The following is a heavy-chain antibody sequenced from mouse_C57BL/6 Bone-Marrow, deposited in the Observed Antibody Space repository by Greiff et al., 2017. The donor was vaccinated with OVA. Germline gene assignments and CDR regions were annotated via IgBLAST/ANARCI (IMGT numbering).Heavy chain of an antibody. J-gene: IGHJ1*03. Sequence: QVQLQQSGPELVKPGASVKISCKASGYAFSSSWMNWVKQRPGKGLEWIGRIYPGDGDTNYNGKFKGKATLTAEKYTSTAYMQLSSLTSEDAAIYFFARSFITTVADGCFDVWGTGTTVTVSS. CDR2: IYPGDGDT. CDR1: GYAFSSSW. V-gene: IGHV1-82*01. D-gene: IGHD1-1*01. CDR3: ARSFITTVADGCFDV.